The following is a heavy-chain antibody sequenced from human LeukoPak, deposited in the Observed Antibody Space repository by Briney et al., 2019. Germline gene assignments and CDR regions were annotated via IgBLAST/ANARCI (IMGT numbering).Heavy chain of an antibody. CDR2: ISYDGSNK. D-gene: IGHD3-3*01. J-gene: IGHJ4*02. CDR3: ARDHDFLSGYPDY. V-gene: IGHV3-30-3*01. Sequence: GGSLRLSCAASGFTFSSYAMHWVRQAPGKGLEWVAVISYDGSNKYYADSVKGRFTISRDNSKNTLYLQMNSLRAEDTAVYYCARDHDFLSGYPDYWGQGTLVTVSS. CDR1: GFTFSSYA.